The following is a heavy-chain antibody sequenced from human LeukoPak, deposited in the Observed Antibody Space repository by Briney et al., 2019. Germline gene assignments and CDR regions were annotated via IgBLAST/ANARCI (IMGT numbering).Heavy chain of an antibody. Sequence: GASVKVSCKAFGYTFTSNYMHRVRQAPGQRPEWMGGISPSGGSTTYAQKFQGRVTLTRDMSTSIAYMELRRLRTEDTAVYYCARSSYYDYVWGSSDYWGQGTLVTVSS. CDR3: ARSSYYDYVWGSSDY. CDR2: ISPSGGST. CDR1: GYTFTSNY. J-gene: IGHJ4*02. V-gene: IGHV1-46*01. D-gene: IGHD3-16*01.